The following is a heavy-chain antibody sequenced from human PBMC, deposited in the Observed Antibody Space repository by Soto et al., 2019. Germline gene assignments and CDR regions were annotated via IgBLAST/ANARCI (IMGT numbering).Heavy chain of an antibody. CDR1: RGSFGSRTYY. V-gene: IGHV4-39*01. CDR3: SRRAPEGFDT. CDR2: INSSGST. J-gene: IGHJ5*02. Sequence: PXETPSVRLTDCRGSFGSRTYYWGWIRRAPGKVLEWIGSINSSGSTFSNPSLKSRVTLSVDTYKNQFSLKLTSVTAADTALYYCSRRAPEGFDTWAQGTLVTVSS.